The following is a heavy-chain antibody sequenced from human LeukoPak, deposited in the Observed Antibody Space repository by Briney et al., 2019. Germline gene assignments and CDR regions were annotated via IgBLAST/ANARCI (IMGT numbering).Heavy chain of an antibody. Sequence: PSETLSLTCAVYGGSFSGYYWSWIRQPPGKGLEWIGYIYYSGSTNYNPSLKSRVTISVDTSKNQFSLKLSSVTAADTAVYYCARGQPYYYGSGSPFDPWGQGTLVTVSS. CDR2: IYYSGST. CDR3: ARGQPYYYGSGSPFDP. D-gene: IGHD3-10*01. J-gene: IGHJ5*02. CDR1: GGSFSGYY. V-gene: IGHV4-59*01.